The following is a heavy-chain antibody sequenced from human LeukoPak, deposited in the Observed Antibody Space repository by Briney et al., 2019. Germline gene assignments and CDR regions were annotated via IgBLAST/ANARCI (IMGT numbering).Heavy chain of an antibody. Sequence: GRSLRLSCAASGFTFDDYAMHWVRQAPGKGLEWVSGISWNSGSIGYADSVKGRFTISRDNAKNSLYLQMNSLRAEDTALYCCAKDALYHAGANPNWFDPWGQGTLVTVSS. J-gene: IGHJ5*02. V-gene: IGHV3-9*01. CDR1: GFTFDDYA. CDR3: AKDALYHAGANPNWFDP. D-gene: IGHD1-26*01. CDR2: ISWNSGSI.